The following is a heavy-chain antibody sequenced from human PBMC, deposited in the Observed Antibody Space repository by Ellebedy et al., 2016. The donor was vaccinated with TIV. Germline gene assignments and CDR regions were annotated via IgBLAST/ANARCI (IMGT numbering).Heavy chain of an antibody. V-gene: IGHV3-23*01. CDR3: AKYPMVSYYYYGMDV. CDR1: GFTFSSYA. D-gene: IGHD3-10*01. J-gene: IGHJ6*02. CDR2: ISGSGGST. Sequence: PGGSLRLSCAASGFTFSSYAMSWVRQAPGKGLEWVSAISGSGGSTYYADSVKGRFTISRDNSKNTLYLQMNSLRAEDTAVYYCAKYPMVSYYYYGMDVWGQGTTVTVSS.